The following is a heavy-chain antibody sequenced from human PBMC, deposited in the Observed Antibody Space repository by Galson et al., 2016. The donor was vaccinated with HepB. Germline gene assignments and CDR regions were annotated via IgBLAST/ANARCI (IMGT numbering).Heavy chain of an antibody. Sequence: SLRLSCAASGFTFSSFAMTWVRQAPGKGLDWVSSLSGSADKSFYADSLKGRFTISRDNFNNTVFLQMNSLRAEDTAVYYCARRPVSGAAGYYHGMDVWGQGTTVIVSS. V-gene: IGHV3-23*01. CDR2: LSGSADKS. J-gene: IGHJ6*02. CDR3: ARRPVSGAAGYYHGMDV. CDR1: GFTFSSFA. D-gene: IGHD6-25*01.